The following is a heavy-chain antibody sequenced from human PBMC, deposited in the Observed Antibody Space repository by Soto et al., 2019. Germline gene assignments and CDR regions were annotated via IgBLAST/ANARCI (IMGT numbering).Heavy chain of an antibody. CDR2: INHSGST. V-gene: IGHV4-34*01. Sequence: SETLSLTCAVYGGSFSGYYWTWIRQPPGTGLEWIGEINHSGSTNYNPSLKSRVTISADTSKNQFSLKLTSVTAADTAVYYCARDKITGLFDYWGQGTLVT. CDR3: ARDKITGLFDY. J-gene: IGHJ4*02. D-gene: IGHD2-8*02. CDR1: GGSFSGYY.